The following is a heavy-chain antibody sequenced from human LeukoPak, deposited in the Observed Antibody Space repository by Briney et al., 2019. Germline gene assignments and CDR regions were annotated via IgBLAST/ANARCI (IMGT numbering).Heavy chain of an antibody. J-gene: IGHJ3*02. V-gene: IGHV1-69*05. CDR2: IIPIFGTA. CDR3: ARALYYYDSSGYYIDAFDI. CDR1: GGTFSSYT. D-gene: IGHD3-22*01. Sequence: SVKVSCKASGGTFSSYTISWVRQAPGQGLEWMGRIIPIFGTANYAQKFQGRVTITTDESTSTAYMELSSLRSEDTAVYYCARALYYYDSSGYYIDAFDIWGQGTMVTVSS.